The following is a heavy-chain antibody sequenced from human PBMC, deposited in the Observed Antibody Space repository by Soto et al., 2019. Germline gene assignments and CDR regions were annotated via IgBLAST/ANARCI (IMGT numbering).Heavy chain of an antibody. Sequence: QVRLVQSGAEVKKTGSSVKVSCEASGTTFSNFAIGWVRQAPGQGLEWMGGIILPFGTPNYAQKFQDRVTSAADESMTTAYMELRRLRAGDTAVYYCVRGPDYEGYFDYWGQGTLVTVAS. V-gene: IGHV1-69*12. D-gene: IGHD3-22*01. CDR1: GTTFSNFA. J-gene: IGHJ4*02. CDR2: IILPFGTP. CDR3: VRGPDYEGYFDY.